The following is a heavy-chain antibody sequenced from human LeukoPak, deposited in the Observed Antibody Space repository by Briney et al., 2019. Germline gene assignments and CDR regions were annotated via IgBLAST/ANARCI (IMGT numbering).Heavy chain of an antibody. CDR2: IKQDGSEK. CDR1: GLTFSSYW. CDR3: ARTLYSYGYRAIDYFDY. V-gene: IGHV3-7*01. J-gene: IGHJ4*02. Sequence: GGSLRLSCAASGLTFSSYWMSWVRQAPGKGLEWVANIKQDGSEKYYVDSVKGRFTISRDNAKNSLYLQMNSLRAEDTAVYYCARTLYSYGYRAIDYFDYWGQGTLVTVSS. D-gene: IGHD5-18*01.